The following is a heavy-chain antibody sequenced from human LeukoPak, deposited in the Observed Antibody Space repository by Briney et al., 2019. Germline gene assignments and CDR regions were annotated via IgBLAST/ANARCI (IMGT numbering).Heavy chain of an antibody. CDR1: GGSFSGYY. Sequence: SETLSLTCAVYGGSFSGYYWSWIRQPPGKGLEWIGEINHNGSTHYNPSLKSRVTISVDTSKNQFSLKLNSVTASDTAMYYCARVYSSGWYDGFDPWGQGTLVTVSS. V-gene: IGHV4-34*01. J-gene: IGHJ5*02. CDR3: ARVYSSGWYDGFDP. CDR2: INHNGST. D-gene: IGHD6-19*01.